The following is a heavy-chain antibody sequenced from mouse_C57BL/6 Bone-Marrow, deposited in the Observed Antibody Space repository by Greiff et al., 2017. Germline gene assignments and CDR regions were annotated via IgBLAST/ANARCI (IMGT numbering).Heavy chain of an antibody. CDR3: ARDQLNYFDY. V-gene: IGHV5-16*01. D-gene: IGHD1-3*01. J-gene: IGHJ2*01. Sequence: EVNVVESEGGLVQPGSSMKLSCTASGFTFSDYYMAWVRQVPEKGLEWVANINYDGSSTYYLDSLKSRFIISGDNARNILYLQMSSLKSEDTATYYCARDQLNYFDYWGQGTTLTVSS. CDR2: INYDGSST. CDR1: GFTFSDYY.